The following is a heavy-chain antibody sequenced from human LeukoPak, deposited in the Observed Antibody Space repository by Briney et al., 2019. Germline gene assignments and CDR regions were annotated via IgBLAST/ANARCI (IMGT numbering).Heavy chain of an antibody. Sequence: GGSLRLSCAASGFTFSSYAMSWVRQAPGKGLEWVSAISGSGGSTYYADSVKGRFTISRDNAKNSLYLQMDSLRAEDTAVYYCARIDSSGLSFVDYWGQGTLVTVSS. CDR2: ISGSGGST. J-gene: IGHJ4*02. CDR3: ARIDSSGLSFVDY. CDR1: GFTFSSYA. V-gene: IGHV3-23*01. D-gene: IGHD3-22*01.